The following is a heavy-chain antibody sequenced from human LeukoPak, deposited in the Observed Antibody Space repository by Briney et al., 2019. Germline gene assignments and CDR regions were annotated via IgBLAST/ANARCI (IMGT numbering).Heavy chain of an antibody. V-gene: IGHV4-31*03. J-gene: IGHJ4*02. CDR1: GGSISSGGYY. CDR2: IYYSGST. D-gene: IGHD6-19*01. CDR3: ARVGGYDARSSGWYFDY. Sequence: SETLSLTCTVSGGSISSGGYYWSWIRQHPGKGLEWIGYIYYSGSTYYNPSLKSRVTISVDTSKNQFSLKLSSVTAADTAVYYCARVGGYDARSSGWYFDYWGQGTLVTVSS.